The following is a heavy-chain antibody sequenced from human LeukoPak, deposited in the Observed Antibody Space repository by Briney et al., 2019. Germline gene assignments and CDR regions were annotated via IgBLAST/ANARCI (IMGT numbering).Heavy chain of an antibody. J-gene: IGHJ6*02. CDR3: ARAGPYCSSTSCYGRDYYGMDV. V-gene: IGHV3-33*01. Sequence: GGSLRLSCAASGFTFSSYGMHWVRQAPGKGLEWVAVIWYGGSNKYYADSVKGRFTISRDNSKNTLYLQMNSLRAEDTAVYYCARAGPYCSSTSCYGRDYYGMDVWGQGTTVTVSS. CDR1: GFTFSSYG. CDR2: IWYGGSNK. D-gene: IGHD2-2*01.